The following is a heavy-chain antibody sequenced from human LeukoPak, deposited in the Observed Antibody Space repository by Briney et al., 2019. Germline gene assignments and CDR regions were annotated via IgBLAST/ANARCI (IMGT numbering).Heavy chain of an antibody. CDR1: GGSISSYY. CDR2: IYTSGST. CDR3: ARGHRFGESAHAFDI. J-gene: IGHJ3*02. Sequence: SETLSLTCTVSGGSISSYYWSWIRQPAGKGLEWIGRIYTSGSTNYNPSLKSRVTMSVGTSKNQFSLKLSSVTAADTAVYYCARGHRFGESAHAFDIWGQGTMVTVSS. V-gene: IGHV4-4*07. D-gene: IGHD3-10*01.